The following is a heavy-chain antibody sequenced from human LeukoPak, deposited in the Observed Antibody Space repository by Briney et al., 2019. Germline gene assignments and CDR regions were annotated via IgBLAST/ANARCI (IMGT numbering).Heavy chain of an antibody. CDR1: GFTFSSCA. V-gene: IGHV3-23*01. CDR3: AKQLGYCSDGSCYFPY. D-gene: IGHD2-15*01. J-gene: IGHJ4*02. CDR2: ISNNGGYT. Sequence: PGGSLRLSCAASGFTFSSCAVNWVRQAPGKGLEWVSAISNNGGYTYYADSVQGRFTISRDNSKSTLCLQMNSLRAEDTAVYYCAKQLGYCSDGSCYFPYWGQGTLVTVSS.